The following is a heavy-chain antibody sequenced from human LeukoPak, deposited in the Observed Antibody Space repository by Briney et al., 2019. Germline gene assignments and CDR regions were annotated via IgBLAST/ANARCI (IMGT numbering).Heavy chain of an antibody. J-gene: IGHJ4*02. CDR2: ISSSTSYT. CDR3: ARSAVTTMGGVLDY. V-gene: IGHV3-11*03. D-gene: IGHD4-17*01. Sequence: PGGSLRLSCAASGFTFSDYYMSWIRQAPGKGLEWVSYISSSTSYTNYADSVKGRFTISRDNAKNSLYLQMNSLRAEDTAVYYCARSAVTTMGGVLDYWGQGTLVTVSS. CDR1: GFTFSDYY.